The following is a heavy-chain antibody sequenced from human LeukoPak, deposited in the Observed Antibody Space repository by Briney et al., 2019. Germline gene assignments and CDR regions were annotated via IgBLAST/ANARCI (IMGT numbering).Heavy chain of an antibody. Sequence: ASVKVSCKASGYTFTGYYMHWVRQAPGQGLEWMGWINPNSGGTNYAQKFQGRVTMTRDTSISTVYMELSRLRSDDTAVYYCARNDYGDFTPGYWGQGTLVTVSS. CDR2: INPNSGGT. V-gene: IGHV1-2*02. D-gene: IGHD4-17*01. CDR3: ARNDYGDFTPGY. CDR1: GYTFTGYY. J-gene: IGHJ4*02.